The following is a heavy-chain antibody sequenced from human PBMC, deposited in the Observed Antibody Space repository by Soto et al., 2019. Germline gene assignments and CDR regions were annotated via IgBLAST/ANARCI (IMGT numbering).Heavy chain of an antibody. V-gene: IGHV3-23*01. Sequence: EVQLLESGGALLQPGGSLRLSCVASGFTFSTYTMAWVRQAPGKGLEWVSAISGSGGSPSYADSVQGRFSISRDSPRNTLYLQMNSLRGEDTAMYYCAKARCSTTNCYVPDYWGQGTLVTVSS. CDR2: ISGSGGSP. CDR3: AKARCSTTNCYVPDY. CDR1: GFTFSTYT. J-gene: IGHJ4*02. D-gene: IGHD2-2*01.